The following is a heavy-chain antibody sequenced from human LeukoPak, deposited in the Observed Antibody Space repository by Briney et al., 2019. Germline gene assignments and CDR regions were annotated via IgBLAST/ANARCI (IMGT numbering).Heavy chain of an antibody. CDR1: GFTFSTYG. CDR2: IKGGGGDP. D-gene: IGHD2-21*02. CDR3: AKGGHDFNPFYW. J-gene: IGHJ4*02. V-gene: IGHV3-23*01. Sequence: GGSLRLSCAASGFTFSTYGMDWVRHTPGKGLEWVSSIKGGGGDPFYADSVKGRFTISRDNSKKTLFLHLNSLRAEDSAVYYCAKGGHDFNPFYWWGQGTLVTVSS.